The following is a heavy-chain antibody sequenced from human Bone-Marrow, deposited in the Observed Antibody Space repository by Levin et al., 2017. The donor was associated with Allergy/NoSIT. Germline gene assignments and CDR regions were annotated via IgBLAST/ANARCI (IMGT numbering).Heavy chain of an antibody. Sequence: SETLSLTCTISSHSVSSPDYYWSWIRQPPGEGLEWIGFIYFNGTTHYNPSLKSRLTISTDTSMNHFSLTLRSVTAADTAVYYWAASGYALPTIDYWGQGYLVSVSS. J-gene: IGHJ4*02. CDR2: IYFNGTT. CDR3: AASGYALPTIDY. D-gene: IGHD5-12*01. V-gene: IGHV4-30-4*01. CDR1: SHSVSSPDYY.